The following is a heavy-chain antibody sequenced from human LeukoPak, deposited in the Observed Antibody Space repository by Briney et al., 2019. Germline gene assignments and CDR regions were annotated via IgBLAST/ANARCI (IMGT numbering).Heavy chain of an antibody. V-gene: IGHV5-51*01. CDR3: ARLKVRWRGLYGMDV. Sequence: GESLKISCKGSGYSFTSYWVGWVRQMPGKGLEWMGIIYPGDSDTRYSPSFQGQVTISADKSISTAYLQWSSLKASDTAMYYCARLKVRWRGLYGMDVWGQGTTVTVSS. D-gene: IGHD4-23*01. J-gene: IGHJ6*02. CDR2: IYPGDSDT. CDR1: GYSFTSYW.